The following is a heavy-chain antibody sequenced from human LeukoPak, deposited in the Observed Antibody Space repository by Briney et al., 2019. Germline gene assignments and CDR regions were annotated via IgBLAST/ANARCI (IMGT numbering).Heavy chain of an antibody. CDR1: GYTFTSYG. CDR2: ISAYNGNT. J-gene: IGHJ4*02. Sequence: GASVKVSCKASGYTFTSYGISWVRQAPGQGLEWMGWISAYNGNTNYAQKFQGRVTITADESTSTAYMELSSLRSEDTAVYYCARDESYTETYFDYWGQGTLVTVSS. V-gene: IGHV1-18*01. D-gene: IGHD3-10*01. CDR3: ARDESYTETYFDY.